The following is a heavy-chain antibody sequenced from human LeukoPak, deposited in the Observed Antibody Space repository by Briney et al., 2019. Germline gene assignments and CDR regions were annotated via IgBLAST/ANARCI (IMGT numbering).Heavy chain of an antibody. J-gene: IGHJ4*02. Sequence: TSETLSLTCNVSGGSINSSNYYWGWIRQPPGKGLEWIGSIYYSGSTYYNSSLKSRVTISVDTSKNQFSLKLSSVTAADTAVYYCARRFPAHYFDYWGQGTLVTVSS. CDR2: IYYSGST. D-gene: IGHD6-25*01. CDR1: GGSINSSNYY. CDR3: ARRFPAHYFDY. V-gene: IGHV4-39*01.